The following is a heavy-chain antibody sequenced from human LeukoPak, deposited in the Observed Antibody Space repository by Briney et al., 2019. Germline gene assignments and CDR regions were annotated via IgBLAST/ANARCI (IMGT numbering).Heavy chain of an antibody. CDR2: IYYSGST. V-gene: IGHV4-59*01. Sequence: PSETLSLTCTVSGGSISSYYWSWIRQPPGKGLEWIGYIYYSGSTSYNPSLKSRVTISVDTSKNQISLKVRSVTAADTAVYYCARVSWFPGTSYYYMDVWGKGTTVTVSS. D-gene: IGHD1-1*01. CDR3: ARVSWFPGTSYYYMDV. J-gene: IGHJ6*03. CDR1: GGSISSYY.